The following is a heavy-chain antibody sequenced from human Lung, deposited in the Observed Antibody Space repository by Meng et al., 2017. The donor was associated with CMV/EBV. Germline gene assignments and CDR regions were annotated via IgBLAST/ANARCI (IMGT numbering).Heavy chain of an antibody. CDR3: ARDPGFGALDF. D-gene: IGHD3-10*01. J-gene: IGHJ4*02. V-gene: IGHV3-7*01. CDR1: GFTVSSHL. Sequence: GEXXKISCAASGFTVSSHLMNWVRQAPGRGLELVANIKHDGSEEYYVDSLTGRFTISRDNAKNSLYLQMNSLRAEDTALYYCARDPGFGALDFWGPGTLVTV. CDR2: IKHDGSEE.